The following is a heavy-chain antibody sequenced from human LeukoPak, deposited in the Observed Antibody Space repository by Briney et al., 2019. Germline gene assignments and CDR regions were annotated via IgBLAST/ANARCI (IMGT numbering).Heavy chain of an antibody. CDR3: ARDYEARSAAGTIIGY. V-gene: IGHV3-66*01. J-gene: IGHJ4*02. CDR1: GFTVSSNY. D-gene: IGHD6-13*01. CDR2: IYSGGST. Sequence: GGSLRLSCAASGFTVSSNYMSWVRQAPGKGLEWVSVIYSGGSTYYADSVKGRFTISRDNSKNTLYLQMNSLRAEDTAVYYCARDYEARSAAGTIIGYWGQGTLVTVSS.